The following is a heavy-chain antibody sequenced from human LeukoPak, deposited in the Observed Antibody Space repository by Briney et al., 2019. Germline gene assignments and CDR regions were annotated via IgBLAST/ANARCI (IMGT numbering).Heavy chain of an antibody. V-gene: IGHV3-23*01. CDR3: AKDDGWVQYAN. J-gene: IGHJ4*02. D-gene: IGHD5-24*01. CDR2: ISGNGDST. Sequence: GGSLRLSCAASGFTFKNHGMSWVRQAPGRGLEWVSTISGNGDSTYYPDSVTGRFTMSRDNSKDTVFLEVSSLRAEDTAVYYCAKDDGWVQYANWGQGTLVTVSS. CDR1: GFTFKNHG.